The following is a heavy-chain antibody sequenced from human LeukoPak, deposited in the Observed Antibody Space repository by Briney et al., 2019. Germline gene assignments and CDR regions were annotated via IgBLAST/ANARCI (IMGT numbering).Heavy chain of an antibody. J-gene: IGHJ4*02. CDR1: GFTFSSYG. V-gene: IGHV3-33*01. Sequence: SGGSLRLSCAASGFTFSSYGMNWVRQAPSKGLEWVAVIWYNGSNKYYGDSVKGRFTISRDNSKNTVSLQMNSLRVEDTAVYYCARLGSSWSFDYWGQGTLVTVSS. CDR3: ARLGSSWSFDY. CDR2: IWYNGSNK. D-gene: IGHD6-13*01.